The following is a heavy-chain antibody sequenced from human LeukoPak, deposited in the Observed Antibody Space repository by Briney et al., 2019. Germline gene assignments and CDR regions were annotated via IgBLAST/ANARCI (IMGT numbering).Heavy chain of an antibody. Sequence: ASVKVSCEASGYTFTSYGINWVRQAPGQGLEWMGWVSPYNGNTNYAQKLQGRVTMTTDTSTSTAYMELRSLRSDDTAVYYCARDRVTIWSGYQNFDYWGQGTLVTVSS. D-gene: IGHD3-3*01. CDR3: ARDRVTIWSGYQNFDY. J-gene: IGHJ4*02. CDR2: VSPYNGNT. V-gene: IGHV1-18*01. CDR1: GYTFTSYG.